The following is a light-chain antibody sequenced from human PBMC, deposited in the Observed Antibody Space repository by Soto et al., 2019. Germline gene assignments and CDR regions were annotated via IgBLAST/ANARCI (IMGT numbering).Light chain of an antibody. J-gene: IGKJ4*01. CDR3: QQRSNWPALT. CDR2: DAS. V-gene: IGKV3-11*01. Sequence: EIVLTQSPSTLSLSPGERATLSCRASQSVSSYLAWYQQKPGQAPRLLIYDASNRSTGIPARFSGSGSVTDFTLSISSLVAEDFAEYYCQQRSNWPALTFGGGTTLEIK. CDR1: QSVSSY.